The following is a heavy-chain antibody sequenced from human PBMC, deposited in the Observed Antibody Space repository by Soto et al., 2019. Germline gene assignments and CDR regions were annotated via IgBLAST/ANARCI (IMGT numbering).Heavy chain of an antibody. CDR2: IHHSGTT. J-gene: IGHJ4*02. CDR3: ARGLYGGNFDY. V-gene: IGHV4-38-2*01. Sequence: PSETLSLTCGVSDHSNNSNYYWLWIRQPPGKGLEWIGAIHHSGTTYYSPSLKSRVTISMDTSKNHFSLRLSSMTAADTAIYFCARGLYGGNFDYWGQGIPVTVSS. D-gene: IGHD4-17*01. CDR1: DHSNNSNYY.